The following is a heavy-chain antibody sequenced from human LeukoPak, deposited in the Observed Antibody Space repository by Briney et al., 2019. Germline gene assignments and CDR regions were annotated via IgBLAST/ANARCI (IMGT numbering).Heavy chain of an antibody. CDR3: AKEWGNAFDI. CDR2: IYTSGST. V-gene: IGHV4-4*07. J-gene: IGHJ3*02. CDR1: GVSISSYN. D-gene: IGHD3-16*01. Sequence: SETLSLTCTVSGVSISSYNWSWIRQPAGKGLEWIGHIYTSGSTNYNPSLKSRVTMSVDTYKNQFSLKLSSVTAADTAVYYCAKEWGNAFDIWGQGTLVTVSS.